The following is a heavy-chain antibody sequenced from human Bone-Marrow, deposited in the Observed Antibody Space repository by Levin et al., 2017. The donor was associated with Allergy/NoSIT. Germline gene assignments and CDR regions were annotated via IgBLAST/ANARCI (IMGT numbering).Heavy chain of an antibody. D-gene: IGHD3-22*01. J-gene: IGHJ4*02. CDR1: GYTFTSYG. Sequence: GESLKISCKASGYTFTSYGISWVRQAPGQGLEWMGWISAYNGNTNYAQKLQGRVTMTTDTSTSTAYMELRSLRSDDTAVYYCARESRYYDSSGNQLIFDYWGQGPLVTVSS. CDR2: ISAYNGNT. CDR3: ARESRYYDSSGNQLIFDY. V-gene: IGHV1-18*01.